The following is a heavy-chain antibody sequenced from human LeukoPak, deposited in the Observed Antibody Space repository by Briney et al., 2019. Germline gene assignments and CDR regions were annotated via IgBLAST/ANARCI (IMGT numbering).Heavy chain of an antibody. Sequence: GGSLRLSCAASGFTVSTNYMSWVRQAPGKGLEWVSIIYSGGNTYYADSVKGRFTISRDNSKNTLYLQVKSLRAEDTAVYYCARFIAAGYYFDYWGQGTLVTVSS. J-gene: IGHJ4*02. CDR2: IYSGGNT. CDR1: GFTVSTNY. D-gene: IGHD6-13*01. CDR3: ARFIAAGYYFDY. V-gene: IGHV3-53*01.